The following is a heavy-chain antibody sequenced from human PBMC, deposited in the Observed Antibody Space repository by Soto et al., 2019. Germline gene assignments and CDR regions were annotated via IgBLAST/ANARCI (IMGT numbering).Heavy chain of an antibody. CDR2: IDPSDSYT. CDR3: ASRSPYSSSTYYYYGMDV. J-gene: IGHJ6*02. V-gene: IGHV5-10-1*01. D-gene: IGHD6-6*01. CDR1: GYSFTSYW. Sequence: GESLKISCKGSGYSFTSYWISWVRQMPGKGLEWMGRIDPSDSYTNYSPSFQGHVTISADKSISTAYLQWSSLKASDTAMYYCASRSPYSSSTYYYYGMDVWGQGTTVTVS.